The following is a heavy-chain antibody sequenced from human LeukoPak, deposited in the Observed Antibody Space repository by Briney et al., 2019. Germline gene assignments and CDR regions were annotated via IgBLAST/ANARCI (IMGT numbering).Heavy chain of an antibody. CDR1: GYSITSYW. Sequence: GESLRISCKGSGYSITSYWITWVRQMAGKGLEWMGRIDPSDSDNNYSPSFQGRVTISADKSISTAYLQWSSLNASDTAMYYCARQVTYDGFDIWGQGTMATVSS. J-gene: IGHJ3*02. V-gene: IGHV5-10-1*01. D-gene: IGHD2-21*02. CDR2: IDPSDSDN. CDR3: ARQVTYDGFDI.